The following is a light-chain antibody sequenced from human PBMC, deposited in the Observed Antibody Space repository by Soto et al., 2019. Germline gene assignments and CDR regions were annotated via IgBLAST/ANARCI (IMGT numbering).Light chain of an antibody. Sequence: EIVLTQSPATLSLSPGERATLSCRASQSVSSYLAWYQQKPGQAPRLLIYDASNRATGIPARFSGSGSGTDFTLIIRSLEALDFAVYYCLQRSNWLTFGGGTKVEIK. CDR2: DAS. CDR3: LQRSNWLT. J-gene: IGKJ4*01. V-gene: IGKV3-11*01. CDR1: QSVSSY.